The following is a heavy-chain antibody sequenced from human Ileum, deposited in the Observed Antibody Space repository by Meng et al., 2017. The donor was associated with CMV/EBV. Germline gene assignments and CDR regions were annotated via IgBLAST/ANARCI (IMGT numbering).Heavy chain of an antibody. J-gene: IGHJ4*02. CDR2: INYRGTT. CDR1: GGSICSAHCD. V-gene: IGHV4-30-4*08. Sequence: QVQLQVCAPGVGKPSHPLSLPCPVSGGSICSAHCDWSLLLGPPAQGLERIGYINYRGTTYYTPSLKRRLTISVATSNYQFSLILSSVTVADTALYDCARAISGHYYVHWGQGTLVTVSS. CDR3: ARAISGHYYVH. D-gene: IGHD3-22*01.